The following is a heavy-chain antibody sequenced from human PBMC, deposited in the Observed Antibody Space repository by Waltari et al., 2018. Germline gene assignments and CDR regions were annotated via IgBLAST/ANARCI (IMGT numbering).Heavy chain of an antibody. D-gene: IGHD3-22*01. CDR1: GYTFTRYS. Sequence: QVQLVQSGAAVTKPGASVTVSCKASGYTFTRYSLHSVRQAPGQGLEWMGIINSRVGSTSDEQKVQGGVTMTRDTSTSTVYMELSSLRSEDTAVEYGGRAHDSRGWLGDWGQGTLVTVSS. CDR3: GRAHDSRGWLGD. V-gene: IGHV1-46*01. CDR2: INSRVGST. J-gene: IGHJ4*02.